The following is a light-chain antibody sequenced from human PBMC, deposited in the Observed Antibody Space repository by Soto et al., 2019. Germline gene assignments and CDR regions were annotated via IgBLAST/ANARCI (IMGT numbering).Light chain of an antibody. Sequence: QSVLTQPPSASGSPGQSVTISCTGTKNDVGFYDFVSWYQHHPGKAPRLIIYEVVQRPSGVPDRFSGSKSGNTASLTVSGLQAADEADYYCHSYDSSLSASVFGAGTKVTVL. CDR3: HSYDSSLSASV. J-gene: IGLJ1*01. V-gene: IGLV2-8*01. CDR2: EVV. CDR1: KNDVGFYDF.